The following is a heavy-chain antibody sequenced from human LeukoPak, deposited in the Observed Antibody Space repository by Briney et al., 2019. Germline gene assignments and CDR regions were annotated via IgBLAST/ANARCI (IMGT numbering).Heavy chain of an antibody. J-gene: IGHJ6*03. CDR3: ARDATTELGTVYMDV. D-gene: IGHD4-17*01. CDR2: IKQDGSEN. Sequence: GGSLRLSCAASGFTFSSYWMSWGRQAPGKGLEWVANIKQDGSENYYVDSVKGRFTISRDNAKNSLYLQMNSLRVEDTAVYYCARDATTELGTVYMDVWGKGTTVTISS. CDR1: GFTFSSYW. V-gene: IGHV3-7*01.